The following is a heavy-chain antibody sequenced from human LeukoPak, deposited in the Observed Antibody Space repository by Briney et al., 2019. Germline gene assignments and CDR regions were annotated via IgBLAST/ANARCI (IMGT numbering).Heavy chain of an antibody. V-gene: IGHV1-46*01. J-gene: IGHJ5*02. D-gene: IGHD3-22*01. CDR3: ARDNSRSDSGTSYWWFDP. Sequence: ASVKVSCKASAFSFTSYYMHWVRQAPGQGLEWMGMINPSGDSTNYAQKFQGRVTITRDTSTSTVYMELSSLRSEDTAVYYCARDNSRSDSGTSYWWFDPWGQGTLVTVSS. CDR1: AFSFTSYY. CDR2: INPSGDST.